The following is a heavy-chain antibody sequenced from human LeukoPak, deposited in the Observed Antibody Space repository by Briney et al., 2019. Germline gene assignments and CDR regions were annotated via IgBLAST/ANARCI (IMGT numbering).Heavy chain of an antibody. CDR3: ARDFRLATSDYYYDSSGLGDIDI. CDR1: GVSISSSNSY. V-gene: IGHV4-39*07. J-gene: IGHJ3*02. CDR2: IYYSEST. Sequence: PSETLSLTCTVSGVSISSSNSYWGWLRQPPGKGLEWIGSIYYSESTYYNPSLKSRVTISVDTSKNQFSLKLSSVTAADTAVYYCARDFRLATSDYYYDSSGLGDIDIWGQGTMVTVSS. D-gene: IGHD3-22*01.